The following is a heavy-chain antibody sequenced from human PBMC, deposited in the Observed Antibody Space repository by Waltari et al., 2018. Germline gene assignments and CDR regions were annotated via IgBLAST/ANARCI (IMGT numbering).Heavy chain of an antibody. D-gene: IGHD5-18*01. CDR1: GFSVSSNY. V-gene: IGHV3-66*02. Sequence: EVQLVESGGGLVQPGGSLRLSCAGSGFSVSSNYMNWVRQTPGKGLEWVSIIYSGGSTYYADSVKGRFTISRDKSKNTLHLQMNSLRAEDTAVYCCSYGRFEYWGQGTLVTVSS. CDR3: SYGRFEY. J-gene: IGHJ4*02. CDR2: IYSGGST.